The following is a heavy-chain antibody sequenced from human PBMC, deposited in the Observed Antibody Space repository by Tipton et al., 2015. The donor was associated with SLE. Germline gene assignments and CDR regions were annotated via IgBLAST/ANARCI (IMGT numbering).Heavy chain of an antibody. J-gene: IGHJ5*02. D-gene: IGHD6-19*01. CDR2: ISWNSGGI. V-gene: IGHV3-9*01. CDR1: GLAFSGAY. Sequence: SLRLSCAASGLAFSGAYMGWVRQVPGKGLEWVASISWNSGGIGYADSVKGRFTISRDNAKNSLYLQMNSLRPEDTALYYCAKDSSGWWPNWFDPWGQGTLVTVSS. CDR3: AKDSSGWWPNWFDP.